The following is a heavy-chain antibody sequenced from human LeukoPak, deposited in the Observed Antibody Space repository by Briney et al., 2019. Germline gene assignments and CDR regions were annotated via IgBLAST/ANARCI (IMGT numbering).Heavy chain of an antibody. CDR2: ISAYNGNT. V-gene: IGHV1-18*01. J-gene: IGHJ4*02. D-gene: IGHD3-3*01. Sequence: PGASVKVSCKASGYTFSNYGITWVRQAPGQGLEGMGWISAYNGNTNHTHKLQGRVTMTTDTSTSTAYMELRSLRSDDTAVYYCAREGMGIMGLDYWGQGTLVAVSS. CDR1: GYTFSNYG. CDR3: AREGMGIMGLDY.